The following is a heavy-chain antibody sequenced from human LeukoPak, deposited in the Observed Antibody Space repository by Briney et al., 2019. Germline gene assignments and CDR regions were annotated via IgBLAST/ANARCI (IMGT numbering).Heavy chain of an antibody. CDR2: ISYDGSNK. CDR1: GFTFSSYE. Sequence: GGSLRLSCAASGFTFSSYEMNWVRQAPGKGLEWVAVISYDGSNKYYADSVKGRFTISRDNSKNTLYLQMNSLRAEDTAVYYCARELNSLLLWFGELDYWGQGTLVTVSS. J-gene: IGHJ4*02. D-gene: IGHD3-10*01. CDR3: ARELNSLLLWFGELDY. V-gene: IGHV3-30*04.